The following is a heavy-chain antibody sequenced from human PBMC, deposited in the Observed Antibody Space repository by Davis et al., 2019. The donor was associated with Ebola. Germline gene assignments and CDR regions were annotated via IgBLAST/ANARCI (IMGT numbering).Heavy chain of an antibody. J-gene: IGHJ6*02. D-gene: IGHD1-7*01. Sequence: SETLSLTCTVSGGSISSGGYYWSWIRQHPGKGLEWIGYIYYSGSTYYNPSLKSRVTMSVDTSKNQFSLKLSSVTAADTAVYYCARDLYNWNYPAPYGMDVWGQGTTVTVSS. CDR2: IYYSGST. V-gene: IGHV4-31*03. CDR1: GGSISSGGYY. CDR3: ARDLYNWNYPAPYGMDV.